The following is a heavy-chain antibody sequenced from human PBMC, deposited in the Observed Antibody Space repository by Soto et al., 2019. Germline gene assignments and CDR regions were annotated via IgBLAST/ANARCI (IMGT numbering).Heavy chain of an antibody. J-gene: IGHJ4*02. Sequence: QLVETGGGWIQPGTSLTLSCAASGFSVSRNYMTWVRQAPGKGLEWGSFVYSGGATFYADSVKGRFILSRDDSQNTMYLQMNNLRAEDTAVYYCARVPGRLWGRGTLVTVAS. V-gene: IGHV3-53*02. D-gene: IGHD3-10*01. CDR1: GFSVSRNY. CDR3: ARVPGRL. CDR2: VYSGGAT.